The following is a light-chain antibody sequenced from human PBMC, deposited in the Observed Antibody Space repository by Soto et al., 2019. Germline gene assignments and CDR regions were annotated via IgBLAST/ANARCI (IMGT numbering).Light chain of an antibody. V-gene: IGKV3-15*01. CDR1: QSVSSN. CDR2: GAS. J-gene: IGKJ1*01. CDR3: QQYNNWPPGTA. Sequence: EIVITQSPATLSVSPGERATLSCRASQSVSSNLAWYQQTPGQAPRLLIYGASTRATGIPARFSGSGSGTEFTLTISSLQSEDFAVYYCQQYNNWPPGTAFGQGTKVDIK.